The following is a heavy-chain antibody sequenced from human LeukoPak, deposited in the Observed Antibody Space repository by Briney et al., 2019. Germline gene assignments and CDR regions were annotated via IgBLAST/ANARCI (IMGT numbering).Heavy chain of an antibody. CDR1: GFTFSSYA. Sequence: GGSLRLSCAASGFTFSSYAMSWVRPAPGKGLQWVSGISGGGDSTYYADSVKGRFTISRDNSKNTLYLQMNSLRAEDTAVYYCAKDGRYDSSGYYYWYYYYGMDVWGQGTTVTVSS. V-gene: IGHV3-23*01. CDR3: AKDGRYDSSGYYYWYYYYGMDV. J-gene: IGHJ6*02. CDR2: ISGGGDST. D-gene: IGHD3-22*01.